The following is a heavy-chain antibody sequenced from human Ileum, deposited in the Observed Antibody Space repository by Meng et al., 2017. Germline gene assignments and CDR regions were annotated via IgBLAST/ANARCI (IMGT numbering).Heavy chain of an antibody. CDR1: GFTFSSYW. CDR2: MNSDGTTT. D-gene: IGHD6-19*01. V-gene: IGHV3-74*01. J-gene: IGHJ4*02. CDR3: ARGGSSAWY. Sequence: EVHLVEAGGGLVQPGGYLGLSWAVSGFTFSSYWMHWVRQAPGKGLVWVSRMNSDGTTTDYADSVKGRFTISRDNAKNTLYLQMNSLRAEDTAVYYCARGGSSAWYWGQGALVTVSS.